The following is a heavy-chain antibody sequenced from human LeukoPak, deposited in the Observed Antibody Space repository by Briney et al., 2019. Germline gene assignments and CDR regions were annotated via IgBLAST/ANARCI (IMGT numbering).Heavy chain of an antibody. J-gene: IGHJ4*02. D-gene: IGHD3-10*01. V-gene: IGHV3-23*01. Sequence: GGSLRLSCAASGFIFSSYAMSWVRQAPDKGLEWVSAISGSGTPTYSADSVKGRFTIPRDNSKNTLDLQMNNLRAEDTAVYYCASVLWFGGIFFDYWGQGTLVTVSS. CDR3: ASVLWFGGIFFDY. CDR1: GFIFSSYA. CDR2: ISGSGTPT.